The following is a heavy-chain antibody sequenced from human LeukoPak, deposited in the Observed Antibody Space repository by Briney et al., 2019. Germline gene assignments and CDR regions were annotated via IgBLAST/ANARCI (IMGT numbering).Heavy chain of an antibody. V-gene: IGHV1-46*01. CDR2: INPSGGGT. J-gene: IGHJ4*02. CDR1: GYTFTTYY. Sequence: ASVKVSCKASGYTFTTYYMHWVRQAPGQGPEWMGIINPSGGGTSDAQKFQGRVTMTRDMSTSTVYMELSSLISEDTAVYYCARTRRQNNGGHFDYWGQGTLVTVSS. CDR3: ARTRRQNNGGHFDY. D-gene: IGHD4-23*01.